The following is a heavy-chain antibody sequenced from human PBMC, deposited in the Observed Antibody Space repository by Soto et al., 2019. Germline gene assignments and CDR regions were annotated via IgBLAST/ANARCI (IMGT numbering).Heavy chain of an antibody. CDR2: INHSGST. J-gene: IGHJ4*02. Sequence: SEILSLTCAVSGGSISSGGYSWTWIRQPPGTGLEWIGEINHSGSTNYNPSLKSRVTISVDTSKNQFSLKLTSVTAADTAVYYCARDKITGLFDYWGQGTLVTVSS. CDR3: ARDKITGLFDY. D-gene: IGHD2-8*02. CDR1: GGSISSGGYS. V-gene: IGHV4-34*01.